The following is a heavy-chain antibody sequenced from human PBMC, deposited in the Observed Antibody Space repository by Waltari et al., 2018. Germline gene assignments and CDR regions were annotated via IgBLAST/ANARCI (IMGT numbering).Heavy chain of an antibody. Sequence: QAQLVESGGGAVQPGRSLRLSCAASGFSFNSFALHWVRQAPGKGPKWLAVISYDGSKKFYAESVKGRFTISRDNSKNVVYLQVDSLRPEDTAVYYCARDGYSGHLDPWGQGTLVTVSS. CDR3: ARDGYSGHLDP. D-gene: IGHD5-12*01. CDR1: GFSFNSFA. CDR2: ISYDGSKK. J-gene: IGHJ5*02. V-gene: IGHV3-30*04.